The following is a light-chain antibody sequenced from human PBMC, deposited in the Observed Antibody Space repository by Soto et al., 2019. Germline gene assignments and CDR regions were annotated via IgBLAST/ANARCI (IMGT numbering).Light chain of an antibody. V-gene: IGKV3-15*01. CDR3: QQYNDWPSIT. CDR2: DAS. CDR1: QSVSSN. J-gene: IGKJ5*01. Sequence: EIVLTQSPATLSVSPGERATLSCISSQSVSSNLAWYQQKPGQAPRLLIYDASTRATVIPARFSGSGSGTEFTLTISSLQSEDFAVYYCQQYNDWPSITFGQGTRLEI.